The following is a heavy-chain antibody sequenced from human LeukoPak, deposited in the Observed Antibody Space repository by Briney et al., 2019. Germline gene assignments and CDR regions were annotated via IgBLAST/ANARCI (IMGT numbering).Heavy chain of an antibody. V-gene: IGHV4-59*11. J-gene: IGHJ4*02. Sequence: SETLSLTCIVSGAAMTSHHWNWIRQTPGKRLEWIGYIYHRANTNFITSYSSSLRSRVSMSVDMSKNLFSPSLTSVSAADTAIYYCSGGRSSRYSDYWGQGALVTVFS. D-gene: IGHD3-9*01. CDR2: IYHRANT. CDR1: GAAMTSHH. CDR3: SGGRSSRYSDY.